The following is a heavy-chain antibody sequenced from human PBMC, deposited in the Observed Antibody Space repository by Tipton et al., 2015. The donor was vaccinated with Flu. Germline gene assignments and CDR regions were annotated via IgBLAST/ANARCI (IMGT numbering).Heavy chain of an antibody. J-gene: IGHJ4*02. CDR1: GYSISSGFY. Sequence: TLSLTCTVSGYSISSGFYWGWIRQSPGKGLEWIGNIYHSGSTFYNPSLKGRVTISVDTSKNQFSLKLSSVTAADTAVYYCARGDGYNFDYWGQGTLVTVSS. CDR2: IYHSGST. CDR3: ARGDGYNFDY. V-gene: IGHV4-38-2*02. D-gene: IGHD5-24*01.